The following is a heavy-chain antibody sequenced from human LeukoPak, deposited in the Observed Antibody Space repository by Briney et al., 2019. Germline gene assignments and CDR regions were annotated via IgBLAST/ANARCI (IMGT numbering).Heavy chain of an antibody. J-gene: IGHJ4*02. CDR1: GFTFSSHG. CDR2: IWYDGSNK. V-gene: IGHV3-33*01. D-gene: IGHD6-19*01. Sequence: GGSLRLSCAASGFTFSSHGMHWVRQAPGKGLEWVAVIWYDGSNKYYADPVKGRFTISRDNSKNTLYLQMNSLRAEDTAVYYCARDGTGSNSGWYIHWGQGALVTVSS. CDR3: ARDGTGSNSGWYIH.